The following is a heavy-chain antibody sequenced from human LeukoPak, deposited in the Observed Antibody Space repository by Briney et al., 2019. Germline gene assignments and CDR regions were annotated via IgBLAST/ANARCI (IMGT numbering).Heavy chain of an antibody. Sequence: SETLSLTCAVYGGSFSGYYWSWIRQPPGKGLEWIGEINHSGSTNYNPSLKSRVTTFVDTSKNQFSLKLSSVTATDRAVYYCARHLTSEYSSGWYYVDYWGQGTLVTVSS. J-gene: IGHJ4*02. CDR1: GGSFSGYY. CDR2: INHSGST. CDR3: ARHLTSEYSSGWYYVDY. D-gene: IGHD6-19*01. V-gene: IGHV4-34*01.